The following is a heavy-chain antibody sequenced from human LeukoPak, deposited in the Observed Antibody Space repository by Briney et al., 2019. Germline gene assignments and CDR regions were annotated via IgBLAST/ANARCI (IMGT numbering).Heavy chain of an antibody. Sequence: SETLSLTCTVSGGSISTYYWSWIRQPAGKGLEWIGRFYTSGSTSYNPSLKSRVTMSVDTSKNQFSLNLTSATAADTAVCYCAKVAGSRYFDLWGRGTLVTVSS. D-gene: IGHD6-19*01. J-gene: IGHJ2*01. CDR2: FYTSGST. CDR3: AKVAGSRYFDL. V-gene: IGHV4-4*07. CDR1: GGSISTYY.